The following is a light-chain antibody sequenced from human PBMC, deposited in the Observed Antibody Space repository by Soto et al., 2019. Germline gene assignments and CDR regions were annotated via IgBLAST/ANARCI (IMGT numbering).Light chain of an antibody. V-gene: IGLV1-40*01. CDR3: QSYDSSLSGSGV. CDR2: GNS. J-gene: IGLJ2*01. Sequence: QSVLTQPPSVYGAPGQRVTISCTGNSSNIGAGYDVHWYQQLPGTAPKLLIYGNSNRPSGVPDRFSGSKSGTSASLAITGLQAEDEADYYCQSYDSSLSGSGVFGGGTKLTVL. CDR1: SSNIGAGYD.